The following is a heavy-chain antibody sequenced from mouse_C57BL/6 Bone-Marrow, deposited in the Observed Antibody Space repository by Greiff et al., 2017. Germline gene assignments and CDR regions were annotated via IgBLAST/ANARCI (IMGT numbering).Heavy chain of an antibody. CDR2: IYPRSGNT. D-gene: IGHD2-5*01. Sequence: QVQLQQSGAELARPGASVKLSCKASGYTFTSYGISWVKQRTGQGLEWIGEIYPRSGNTYYNEKFKGKATLTADKSSSTAYMELRSLTSEDSAVYVCARRTYYSNYKEYFDYWGQGTTLTVSS. CDR1: GYTFTSYG. V-gene: IGHV1-81*01. CDR3: ARRTYYSNYKEYFDY. J-gene: IGHJ2*01.